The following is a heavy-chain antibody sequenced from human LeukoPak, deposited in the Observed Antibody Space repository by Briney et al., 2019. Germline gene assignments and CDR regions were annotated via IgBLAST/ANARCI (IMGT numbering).Heavy chain of an antibody. CDR2: IIPIFGTA. J-gene: IGHJ3*02. CDR1: GGTFSSYA. CDR3: ARDWREMATSDAFDI. V-gene: IGHV1-69*13. Sequence: ASVKVSCKASGGTFSSYAISWVRQAPGQGLEWMGGIIPIFGTANYAQKFQGRVTITADESTSTAYMELSSLRSEDTAVYYCARDWREMATSDAFDIWGQGTMVTVSS. D-gene: IGHD5-24*01.